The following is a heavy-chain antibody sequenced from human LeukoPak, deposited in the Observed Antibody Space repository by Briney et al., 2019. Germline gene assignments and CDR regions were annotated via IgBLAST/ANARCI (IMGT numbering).Heavy chain of an antibody. CDR2: ISSSGSTI. D-gene: IGHD3-10*01. Sequence: GGSLRLSCAASGFIFSDYYMSWIRQAPGKGLEWVSYISSSGSTIHYADSVKGRFTISRDNAKSSLYLQMNSLRAEDTAVYYCARDPGTAMIRGGYWGQGTLVTVSS. V-gene: IGHV3-11*04. CDR3: ARDPGTAMIRGGY. CDR1: GFIFSDYY. J-gene: IGHJ4*02.